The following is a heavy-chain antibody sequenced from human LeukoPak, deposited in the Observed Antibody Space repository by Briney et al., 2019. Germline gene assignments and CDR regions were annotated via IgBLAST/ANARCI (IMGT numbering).Heavy chain of an antibody. CDR2: IYYSGST. CDR3: ARQVHPVAATRRDWFDP. J-gene: IGHJ5*02. Sequence: SETLSLTCTVSGGSISSSSYYWGWIRQPPGKGLEWIGSIYYSGSTYYNPSLKSRVTISVDTSKNQFSLKLSSVTAADTAAYYCARQVHPVAATRRDWFDPWGQGTLVTVSS. CDR1: GGSISSSSYY. D-gene: IGHD2-15*01. V-gene: IGHV4-39*01.